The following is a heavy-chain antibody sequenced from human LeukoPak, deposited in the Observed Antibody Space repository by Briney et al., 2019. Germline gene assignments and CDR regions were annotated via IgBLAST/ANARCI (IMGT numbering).Heavy chain of an antibody. D-gene: IGHD3-16*01. Sequence: SETLSLTCTVSGGSISSYYWSWIRQPPGKGQEWIGDIYYSGNTNYNPSLKSRVTISVDTSKNLFSLKLSSVTAADTAVYYCARDLGFGYFDYWGQGTLVTVSS. CDR2: IYYSGNT. J-gene: IGHJ4*02. V-gene: IGHV4-59*01. CDR3: ARDLGFGYFDY. CDR1: GGSISSYY.